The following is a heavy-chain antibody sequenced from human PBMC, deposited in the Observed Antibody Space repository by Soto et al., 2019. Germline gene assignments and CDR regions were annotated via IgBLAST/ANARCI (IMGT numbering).Heavy chain of an antibody. CDR2: VTSSGNYM. J-gene: IGHJ4*02. CDR1: GFTFSSYD. Sequence: GGSLRLSCAASGFTFSSYDMNWVRQAPGKGLEWVSSVTSSGNYMYYAESVKGRFTISRDNAKNSLSLQMSGLRADDTAIYYCARSAPFDYCGQGSLVTVSS. V-gene: IGHV3-21*04. CDR3: ARSAPFDY. D-gene: IGHD6-25*01.